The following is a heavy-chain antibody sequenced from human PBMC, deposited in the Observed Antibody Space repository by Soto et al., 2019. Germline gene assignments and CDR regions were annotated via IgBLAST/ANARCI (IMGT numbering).Heavy chain of an antibody. V-gene: IGHV4-59*01. CDR2: VYYTGST. D-gene: IGHD6-19*01. J-gene: IGHJ4*02. CDR3: ARSVAVPGAHIDY. Sequence: XETLALTCSVAGCSISGSSWSWIRQSPGKGLEWLGYVYYTGSTNYSPSLRSRVSISVDTSKNEFSLRLSSVTAADTAVYFCARSVAVPGAHIDYWGQGTQVTVSS. CDR1: GCSISGSS.